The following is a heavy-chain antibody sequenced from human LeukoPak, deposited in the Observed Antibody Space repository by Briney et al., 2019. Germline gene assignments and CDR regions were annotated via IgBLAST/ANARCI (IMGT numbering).Heavy chain of an antibody. D-gene: IGHD2-2*01. CDR1: GFTFSSYG. J-gene: IGHJ4*02. CDR3: AKDGGFGCSTSCYGDY. V-gene: IGHV3-30*18. Sequence: PGRSLRLSCAASGFTFSSYGMHWVRQAPGKGLEWVAVISYDGSNKYYADSVKGRFTISRDNSKNTLYLQMNSLRAEDTAVYYCAKDGGFGCSTSCYGDYWGQGTLVTVSS. CDR2: ISYDGSNK.